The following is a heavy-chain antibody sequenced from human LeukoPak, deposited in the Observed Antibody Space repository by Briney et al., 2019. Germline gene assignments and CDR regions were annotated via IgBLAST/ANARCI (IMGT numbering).Heavy chain of an antibody. CDR1: GGSFSNYY. CDR3: ARRWNYGRNYYIDV. Sequence: SETLSLTCAVYGGSFSNYYWSWIRQPPGKGLEWLAEINDSGRANYNPSLMSSVTVSVDTSKTQFSLRLTSVTATDTAVYYCARRWNYGRNYYIDVWGKGATVSVSS. D-gene: IGHD1-7*01. J-gene: IGHJ6*03. CDR2: INDSGRA. V-gene: IGHV4-34*01.